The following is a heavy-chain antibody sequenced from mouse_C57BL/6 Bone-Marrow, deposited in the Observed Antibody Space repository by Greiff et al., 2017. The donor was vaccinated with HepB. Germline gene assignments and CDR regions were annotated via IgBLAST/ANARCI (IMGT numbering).Heavy chain of an antibody. D-gene: IGHD1-1*01. J-gene: IGHJ1*03. CDR2: IYPGDGDT. CDR3: ARRPYGSRRYFDV. V-gene: IGHV1-82*01. CDR1: GYAFSSSW. Sequence: QVQLKQSGPELVKPGASVKISCKASGYAFSSSWMNWVKQRPGKGLEWIGRIYPGDGDTNYNGKFKGKATLTADKSSSTAYMQLSSLTSEDSAVYFCARRPYGSRRYFDVWGTGTTVTVSS.